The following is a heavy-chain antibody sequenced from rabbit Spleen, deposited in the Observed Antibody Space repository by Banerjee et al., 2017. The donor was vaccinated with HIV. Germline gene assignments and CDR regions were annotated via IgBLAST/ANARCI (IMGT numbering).Heavy chain of an antibody. CDR2: INAVTGKA. V-gene: IGHV1S45*01. D-gene: IGHD8-1*01. CDR1: GLDFSSSHW. CDR3: ARDTGSSFSSYGMDL. J-gene: IGHJ6*01. Sequence: QEQLEESGGDLVQPEGSLTLTCTASGLDFSSSHWICWVRQAPGKGLEWIACINAVTGKAVYASWAQGRFTFSKTSSTTVTLQMTSLTAADTATYFCARDTGSSFSSYGMDLWGPGTLVTVS.